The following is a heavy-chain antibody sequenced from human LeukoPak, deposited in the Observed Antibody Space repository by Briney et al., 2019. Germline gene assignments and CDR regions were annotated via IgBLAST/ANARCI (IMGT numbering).Heavy chain of an antibody. J-gene: IGHJ4*02. CDR1: GFTFSSYA. CDR3: AKSDYYDSSGYYYGSDY. D-gene: IGHD3-22*01. CDR2: ISGSGGST. Sequence: GGSLRLSCAASGFTFSSYAMTWARQAPGKGLEWVSGISGSGGSTYYADSVKGRFTISRDNSRNTLYVQMNSLRAEDTAVYYCAKSDYYDSSGYYYGSDYWGQGTLVTVSS. V-gene: IGHV3-23*01.